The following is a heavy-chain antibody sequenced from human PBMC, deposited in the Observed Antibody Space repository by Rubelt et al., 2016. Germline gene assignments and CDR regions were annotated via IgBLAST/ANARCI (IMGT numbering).Heavy chain of an antibody. V-gene: IGHV3-23*01. Sequence: SNYALSWVRQAPGKGLEWVSVISGSGDSTYYADSVKGRFTISRDNSNNMLYLQMNILRVEDTAVYYCTRDGWATQTSNFDYWGQGTLVTVSS. D-gene: IGHD1-26*01. J-gene: IGHJ4*02. CDR3: TRDGWATQTSNFDY. CDR2: ISGSGDST. CDR1: SNYA.